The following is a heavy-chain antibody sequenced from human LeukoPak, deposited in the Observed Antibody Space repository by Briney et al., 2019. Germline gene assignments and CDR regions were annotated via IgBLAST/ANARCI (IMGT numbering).Heavy chain of an antibody. CDR2: IYYSGST. Sequence: SEALSLTCSVSGGSISSYYWSCLRQPPGKGLEWIGYIYYSGSTNYNPSLQSRVTISVDTSKNQFSLKLSSVTAADTAVYYCARGSYRQLVDSNWFDPWGQGTLVTVSS. J-gene: IGHJ5*02. D-gene: IGHD6-13*01. CDR3: ARGSYRQLVDSNWFDP. V-gene: IGHV4-59*08. CDR1: GGSISSYY.